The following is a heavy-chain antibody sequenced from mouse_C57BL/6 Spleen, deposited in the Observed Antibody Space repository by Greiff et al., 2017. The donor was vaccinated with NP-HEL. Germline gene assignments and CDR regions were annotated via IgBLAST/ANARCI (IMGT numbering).Heavy chain of an antibody. CDR1: GFTFTDYY. J-gene: IGHJ4*01. CDR3: ARWDYGNYAMDY. V-gene: IGHV7-3*01. CDR2: IRNKANGYTT. D-gene: IGHD2-1*01. Sequence: EVKLMESGGGLVQPGGSLSLSCAASGFTFTDYYMSWVRQPPGKALEWLGFIRNKANGYTTEYSASVKGRFTISRDNSQSILYLQMNALRAEDSATYYCARWDYGNYAMDYWGQGTSVTVSS.